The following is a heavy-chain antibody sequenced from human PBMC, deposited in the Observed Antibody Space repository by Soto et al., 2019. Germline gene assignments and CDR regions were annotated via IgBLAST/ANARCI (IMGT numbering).Heavy chain of an antibody. J-gene: IGHJ5*02. D-gene: IGHD3-10*01. Sequence: ASVKVSCKASGYTFTSYAMHWVRQAPGQRLEWMGWINAGNGNTKYSQKFQGRVTITRDTSASTAYMELSSLRSEDTAVYYCARDEDYGSRRHWFEPWGQGTLVTVSS. CDR2: INAGNGNT. CDR1: GYTFTSYA. V-gene: IGHV1-3*01. CDR3: ARDEDYGSRRHWFEP.